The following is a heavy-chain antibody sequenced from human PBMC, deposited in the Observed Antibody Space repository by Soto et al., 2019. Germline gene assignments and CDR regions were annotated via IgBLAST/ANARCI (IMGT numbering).Heavy chain of an antibody. V-gene: IGHV1-69*08. CDR3: ARRRYCGYDCYHKHYYGMDV. CDR1: GDTFSSYI. Sequence: QVQLVQSGAEVKKPGSSVRVSCRSSGDTFSSYIVNWLRLAPGRGLEWMGRVIPVLTTTDYAQNFRGRVTISADRSKNTVYRDLSSLRSDDTAVYYCARRRYCGYDCYHKHYYGMDVWGQGSLVTVAS. J-gene: IGHJ6*02. CDR2: VIPVLTTT. D-gene: IGHD2-21*02.